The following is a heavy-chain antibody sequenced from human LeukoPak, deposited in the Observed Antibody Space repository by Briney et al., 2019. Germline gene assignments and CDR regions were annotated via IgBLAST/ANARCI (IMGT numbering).Heavy chain of an antibody. D-gene: IGHD3-3*01. CDR3: AKRDLGWLLSVGGYFDY. J-gene: IGHJ4*02. CDR2: ISGSGGST. Sequence: AGGSLRLSCAASGFTFSSYAMSWVRQAPGKGLEWVSAISGSGGSTYYADSVKGRFTISRDNSKNTLYLQMNSLRAEDTAVYYCAKRDLGWLLSVGGYFDYWGQGTLVTVSS. CDR1: GFTFSSYA. V-gene: IGHV3-23*01.